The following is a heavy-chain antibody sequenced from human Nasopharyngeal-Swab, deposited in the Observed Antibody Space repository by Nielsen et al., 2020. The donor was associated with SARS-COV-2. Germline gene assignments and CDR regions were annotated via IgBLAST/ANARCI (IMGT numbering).Heavy chain of an antibody. V-gene: IGHV4-34*01. CDR1: GGSFSGYY. D-gene: IGHD6-13*01. CDR2: INHSGSP. CDR3: ARGRYSSSWHGQGSYYYGMDV. J-gene: IGHJ6*02. Sequence: SETLSLTCAVYGGSFSGYYWSWIRQPPGKGLEWIGEINHSGSPNYNPSPKSRVTISVDTSKNQFSLKQSSVTAADTAVYCCARGRYSSSWHGQGSYYYGMDVWGQGTTVTVSS.